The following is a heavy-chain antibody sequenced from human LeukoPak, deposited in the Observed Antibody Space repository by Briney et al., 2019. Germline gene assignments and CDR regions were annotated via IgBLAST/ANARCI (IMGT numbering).Heavy chain of an antibody. Sequence: PGGSLRLSCAASGFTFSNYGMHWVRQAPGKGLEWVAFIRNDDGSNKYYADSVKGRFTISRDNSKNTVHLQMNSLRVEDTAVYYCAKDEAQYFQHWGQGTLVTASA. CDR2: IRNDDGSNK. CDR3: AKDEAQYFQH. V-gene: IGHV3-30*02. J-gene: IGHJ1*01. CDR1: GFTFSNYG.